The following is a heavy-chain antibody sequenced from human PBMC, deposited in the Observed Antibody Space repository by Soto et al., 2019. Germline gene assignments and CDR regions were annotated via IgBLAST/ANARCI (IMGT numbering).Heavy chain of an antibody. J-gene: IGHJ5*01. CDR2: ISRSSSFI. D-gene: IGHD1-7*01. V-gene: IGHV3-21*01. CDR1: GFAFNTYS. Sequence: PGGSLRLSCVASGFAFNTYSMNWVRQAPGKGLEWVSSISRSSSFIYYTDSVKGRFTISRDNAENSLFLQMNSLRAEDTAVYYCARDITSGTNDSWGLGTLVNVSS. CDR3: ARDITSGTNDS.